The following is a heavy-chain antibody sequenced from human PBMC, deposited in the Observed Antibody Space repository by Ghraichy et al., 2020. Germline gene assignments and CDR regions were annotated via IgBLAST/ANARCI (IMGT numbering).Heavy chain of an antibody. V-gene: IGHV1-46*01. CDR3: AGSREVDTAMARLDY. Sequence: ASVKVSCKASGYTFTSYYMHWVRQAPGQGLEWMGIINPSGGSTSYAQKFQGRVTMTRDTSTSTVYMELSSLRSEDTAVYYCAGSREVDTAMARLDYWGQGTLVTVSS. D-gene: IGHD5-18*01. CDR1: GYTFTSYY. J-gene: IGHJ4*02. CDR2: INPSGGST.